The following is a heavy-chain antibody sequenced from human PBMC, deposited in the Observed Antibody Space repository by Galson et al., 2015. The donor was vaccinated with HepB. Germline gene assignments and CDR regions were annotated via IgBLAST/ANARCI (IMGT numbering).Heavy chain of an antibody. CDR1: GFSFGSFS. V-gene: IGHV3-33*01. CDR2: IYFDGTYE. J-gene: IGHJ4*02. D-gene: IGHD2-2*01. CDR3: ARAKYCSRPRCYSGDH. Sequence: SLRLSCAASGFSFGSFSMHWVRQAPGKGLEWLAHIYFDGTYEDYAESVKGRFTLSRDISQNTLYLQMNSLRAEDTAVYYCARAKYCSRPRCYSGDHWGQGTLVTVSS.